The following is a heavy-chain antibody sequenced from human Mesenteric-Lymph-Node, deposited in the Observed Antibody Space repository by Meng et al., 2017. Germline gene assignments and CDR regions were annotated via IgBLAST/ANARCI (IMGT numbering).Heavy chain of an antibody. CDR2: ISSSGSTT. CDR3: AREVGDPIAGLDC. J-gene: IGHJ4*02. D-gene: IGHD3-16*01. Sequence: GESLKISCAASGFTFSSYEMNWVRQAPGKGLEWVSYISSSGSTTFYADSVKGRFTISRDYAKNSVFLQMNSLRAEDTAVYYCAREVGDPIAGLDCWGQGTLVTVSS. CDR1: GFTFSSYE. V-gene: IGHV3-48*03.